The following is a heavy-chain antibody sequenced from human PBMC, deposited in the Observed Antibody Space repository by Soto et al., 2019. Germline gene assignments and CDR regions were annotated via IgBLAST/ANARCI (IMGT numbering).Heavy chain of an antibody. D-gene: IGHD1-7*01. CDR1: GFTFSSYS. V-gene: IGHV3-23*01. CDR3: AENRYNWNYGGNKYYFDY. CDR2: ISGSGGST. Sequence: PGGSLILSCAASGFTFSSYSMSWVRQAPGKGLEWVSAISGSGGSTYYADSVKGRFTISRDNSKNTLYLQMNSLRAEDKAVYYCAENRYNWNYGGNKYYFDYWGQGTLVTVSS. J-gene: IGHJ4*02.